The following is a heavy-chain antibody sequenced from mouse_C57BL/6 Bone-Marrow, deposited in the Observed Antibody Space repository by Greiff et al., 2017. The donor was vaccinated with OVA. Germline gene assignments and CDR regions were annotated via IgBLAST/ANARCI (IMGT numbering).Heavy chain of an antibody. D-gene: IGHD1-1*01. CDR1: GYTFTSYG. J-gene: IGHJ4*01. CDR2: IYPRSGNT. CDR3: ARWSTTVVARGAMDY. V-gene: IGHV1-81*01. Sequence: VQLQQSGAELARPGASVKLSCKASGYTFTSYGISWVKQRTGQGLEWIGEIYPRSGNTYYNEKFKGTATLTADKSSSTAYMELRSLTSEDSAVYFCARWSTTVVARGAMDYWGQGTSVTVSS.